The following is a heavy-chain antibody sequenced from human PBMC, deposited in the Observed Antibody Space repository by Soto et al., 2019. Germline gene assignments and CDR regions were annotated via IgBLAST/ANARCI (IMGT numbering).Heavy chain of an antibody. D-gene: IGHD5-12*01. V-gene: IGHV3-11*01. J-gene: IGHJ5*02. Sequence: QVQLVESGGGLVKPGGSLRVSCAASGFSLSDYYMSWIRQAPGKGLEWVSYISSSGSTKHYGHSVKGRFTISRDNAKNSLYLQMTSLMAEDTAVYYCARFPPRVEGYHVDPWGQGTLVTVSS. CDR1: GFSLSDYY. CDR3: ARFPPRVEGYHVDP. CDR2: ISSSGSTK.